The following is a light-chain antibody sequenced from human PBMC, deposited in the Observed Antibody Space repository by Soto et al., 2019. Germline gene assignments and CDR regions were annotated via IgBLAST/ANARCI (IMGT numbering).Light chain of an antibody. CDR1: QSVGSN. Sequence: VMTQSPATLSVSPGDGATLSCRASQSVGSNLAWYQQKPGQAPRLLIYGASTRATGFPARFSGSGSGTDFTLTISSLQSEDFAVYYCQQYNDRPLTFGGGTKVDIK. J-gene: IGKJ4*01. CDR2: GAS. V-gene: IGKV3D-15*01. CDR3: QQYNDRPLT.